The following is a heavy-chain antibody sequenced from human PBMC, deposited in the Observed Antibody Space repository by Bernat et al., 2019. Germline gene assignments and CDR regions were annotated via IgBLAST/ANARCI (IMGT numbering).Heavy chain of an antibody. CDR3: VKGVRIEVAGNFDY. CDR2: ISGGGGST. J-gene: IGHJ4*02. Sequence: EVQLLESGGGLVQPGGSLRLPCAASGFAFNGYIMSWVRQAPGRGLEWVSIISGGGGSTSYADSVKGRFTISRDNSKHTVFLQMNNLRAEDTAVYYCVKGVRIEVAGNFDYWGQGTLVTVSS. V-gene: IGHV3-23*01. D-gene: IGHD6-19*01. CDR1: GFAFNGYI.